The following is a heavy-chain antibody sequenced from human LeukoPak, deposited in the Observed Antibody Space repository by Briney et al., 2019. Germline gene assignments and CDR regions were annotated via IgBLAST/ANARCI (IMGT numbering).Heavy chain of an antibody. CDR2: ISSSSSYI. V-gene: IGHV3-21*01. D-gene: IGHD3-10*01. CDR1: GFTFSSYS. CDR3: ARDRCALRGGINWFDP. J-gene: IGHJ5*02. Sequence: GGSLRLSCAASGFTFSSYSMNWVRQAPGKGLEWVSSISSSSSYIYYADSVKGRFTISRDNAKNSLYLQMNSLRAEDTAVYYCARDRCALRGGINWFDPWGQGTLVTVSS.